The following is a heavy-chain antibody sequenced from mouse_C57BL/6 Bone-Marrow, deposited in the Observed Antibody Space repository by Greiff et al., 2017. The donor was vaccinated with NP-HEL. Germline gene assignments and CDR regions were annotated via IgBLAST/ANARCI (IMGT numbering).Heavy chain of an antibody. CDR2: INPYNGGT. CDR1: GYTFTDYY. CDR3: ANGYYSNLYWYFDV. V-gene: IGHV1-19*01. D-gene: IGHD2-5*01. Sequence: EVQLQESGPVLVKPGASVKMSCKASGYTFTDYYMNWVKQSHGKSLEWIGVINPYNGGTSYNQKVKGKATLTVDKSSSTAYMELNSLTSEDSAVYYCANGYYSNLYWYFDVWGTGTTVTVSS. J-gene: IGHJ1*03.